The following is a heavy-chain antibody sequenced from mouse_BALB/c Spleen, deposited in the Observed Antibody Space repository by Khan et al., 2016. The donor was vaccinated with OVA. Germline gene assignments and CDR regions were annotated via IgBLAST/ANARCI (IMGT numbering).Heavy chain of an antibody. CDR3: ARRYDYGNWDFDV. V-gene: IGHV3-2*02. Sequence: EVQLQESGPGLVKPSQSLSLTCTVTGYSITSDYAWNWIRQFPGNKLEWMGYISYSGSANYNPSLKSRISITRDTSENQFFLQLNCVSTEDTATYDCARRYDYGNWDFDVWGAGTTVTVSS. CDR1: GYSITSDYA. CDR2: ISYSGSA. D-gene: IGHD1-1*01. J-gene: IGHJ1*01.